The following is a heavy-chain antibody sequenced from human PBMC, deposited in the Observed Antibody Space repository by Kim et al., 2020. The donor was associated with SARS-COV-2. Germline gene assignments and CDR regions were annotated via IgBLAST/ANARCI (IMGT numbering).Heavy chain of an antibody. CDR3: AREGPGELLDLDI. D-gene: IGHD2-21*01. V-gene: IGHV3-33*01. CDR2: IWYDGSNK. CDR1: GFTFSSYG. Sequence: GGSLRLSCAASGFTFSSYGMHWVRQAPGKGLEWVAVIWYDGSNKYYADSVKGRFTISRDNSKNTLYLQMNSLRAEDTAVYYCAREGPGELLDLDIWGQGTMVTVSS. J-gene: IGHJ3*02.